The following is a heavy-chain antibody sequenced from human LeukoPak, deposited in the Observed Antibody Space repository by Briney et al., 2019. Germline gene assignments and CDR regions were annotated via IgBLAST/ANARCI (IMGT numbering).Heavy chain of an antibody. J-gene: IGHJ4*02. CDR1: GFTLSTSW. V-gene: IGHV3-7*01. CDR3: ARDFFPNSWNDAVGY. CDR2: INQDSSEK. Sequence: GGSLRLSCIASGFTLSTSWMSWVRQAPGKGLEWVANINQDSSEKLYVDSVKGRFTISRDNAKNSLYLQMNSLTAEDTAVYYCARDFFPNSWNDAVGYWGQGTLVTVSS. D-gene: IGHD1-20*01.